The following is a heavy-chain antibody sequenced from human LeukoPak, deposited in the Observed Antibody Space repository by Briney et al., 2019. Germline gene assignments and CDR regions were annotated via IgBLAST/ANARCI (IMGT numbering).Heavy chain of an antibody. CDR3: ARLSWFGELLSFYFDY. Sequence: SQTLSLICTVSGGSISSGSYYWSWIRQPAGKGLEWIGRIYTSGSTNYNPSLKSRVTISVDTSKNQFSLKLSSVTAADTAVYYCARLSWFGELLSFYFDYWGQGTLVTVSS. J-gene: IGHJ4*02. CDR1: GGSISSGSYY. V-gene: IGHV4-61*02. CDR2: IYTSGST. D-gene: IGHD3-10*01.